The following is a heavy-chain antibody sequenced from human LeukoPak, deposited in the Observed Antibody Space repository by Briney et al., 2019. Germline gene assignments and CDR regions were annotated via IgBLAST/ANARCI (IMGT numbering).Heavy chain of an antibody. Sequence: ASVKVSCKASGYTFTSYAMNWVRQAPGQGLEWMGWVNPNTGGTNYAQKFQGRVTMTRDTSITTAFMELSSLRSDDTAVYYCARVPMVREVLTLDYWGQGTLVTVSS. CDR3: ARVPMVREVLTLDY. J-gene: IGHJ4*02. CDR2: VNPNTGGT. CDR1: GYTFTSYA. D-gene: IGHD3-10*01. V-gene: IGHV1-2*02.